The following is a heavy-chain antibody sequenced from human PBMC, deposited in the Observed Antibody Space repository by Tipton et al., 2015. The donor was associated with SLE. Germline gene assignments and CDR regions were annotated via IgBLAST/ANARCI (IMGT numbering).Heavy chain of an antibody. CDR1: GGSIGSYY. D-gene: IGHD3-3*01. CDR2: IYTSGST. J-gene: IGHJ4*02. Sequence: TLSLTCTVSGGSIGSYYWSWIRQPSGKGLEWIWNIYTSGSTHYNPPRKSRVTISVDTSKNQFSLRLSSVTAADTAVYYCARGLWSGENYFDYWGQGTLVTVSS. V-gene: IGHV4-4*08. CDR3: ARGLWSGENYFDY.